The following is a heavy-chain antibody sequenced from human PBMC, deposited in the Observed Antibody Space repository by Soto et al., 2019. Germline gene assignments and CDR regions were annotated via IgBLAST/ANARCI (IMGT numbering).Heavy chain of an antibody. CDR3: ARSYGDYALDAFDI. CDR2: IYSGAST. V-gene: IGHV3-53*04. D-gene: IGHD4-17*01. Sequence: EVQLVESGGGLVQPGGSLRLSCAASGFTVSSNYMSWVRQAAGKGLEWVSVIYSGASTYYADSVKGRFTISRHNSKNTQYLQMNSLRAEDTAVYYCARSYGDYALDAFDIWGQGTMVTVSS. J-gene: IGHJ3*02. CDR1: GFTVSSNY.